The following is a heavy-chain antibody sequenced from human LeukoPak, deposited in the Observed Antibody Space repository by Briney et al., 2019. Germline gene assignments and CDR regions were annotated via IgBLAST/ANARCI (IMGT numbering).Heavy chain of an antibody. CDR2: ISSSSSYI. CDR3: ARDVRGAFDI. CDR1: GFTFSSYS. J-gene: IGHJ3*02. V-gene: IGHV3-21*01. Sequence: GGSLRLSCAASGFTFSSYSMNWVRQAPGKELEWVSSISSSSSYIYYADSVKGRFTISRDNAKNSLYLQTNSLRAEDTAVYYCARDVRGAFDIWGQGTMVTVSS.